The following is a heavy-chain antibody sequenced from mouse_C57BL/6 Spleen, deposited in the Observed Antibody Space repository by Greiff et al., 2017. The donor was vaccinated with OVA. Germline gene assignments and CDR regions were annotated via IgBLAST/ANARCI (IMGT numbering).Heavy chain of an antibody. CDR1: GYTFTSYW. J-gene: IGHJ2*01. V-gene: IGHV1-50*01. D-gene: IGHD1-1*01. CDR3: ARSKGTTVVFDD. Sequence: QVQLQQPGAELVKPGASVKLSCKASGYTFTSYWMQWVKQRPGQGLEWIGEIDPSDSYTNYNQKFKGKATLTVDTSSSTAYMQLSSLTSEDSAVYYCARSKGTTVVFDDWGQGTTLTVSS. CDR2: IDPSDSYT.